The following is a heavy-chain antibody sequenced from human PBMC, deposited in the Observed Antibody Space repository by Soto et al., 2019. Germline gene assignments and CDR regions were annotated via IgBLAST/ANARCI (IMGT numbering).Heavy chain of an antibody. Sequence: GASRRRSWLASGFMFSNYWMTWVRQAPGKGLEWVAMMKAYGGEKYYVDSVRGRFTISRDNAKNSLYLQMNSLRAEDTAVYYCVRDSGYDSLTGYQHFDYWGQGTLVTVSS. CDR1: GFMFSNYW. CDR2: MKAYGGEK. D-gene: IGHD3-9*01. CDR3: VRDSGYDSLTGYQHFDY. J-gene: IGHJ4*02. V-gene: IGHV3-7*03.